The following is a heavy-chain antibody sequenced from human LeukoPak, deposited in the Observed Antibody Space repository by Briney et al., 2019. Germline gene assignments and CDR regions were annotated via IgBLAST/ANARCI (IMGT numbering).Heavy chain of an antibody. V-gene: IGHV4-31*03. D-gene: IGHD4-17*01. Sequence: SETLSLTCTVSGGSISSGGYYWSWIRQHPGKGLEWIGYIYYSGSTYYNPSLKGRVTISVDTSKNQFSLKLSSVTAADTAVYYRARAVRSTVHRGWFDPWGQGTLVTVSS. J-gene: IGHJ5*02. CDR2: IYYSGST. CDR1: GGSISSGGYY. CDR3: ARAVRSTVHRGWFDP.